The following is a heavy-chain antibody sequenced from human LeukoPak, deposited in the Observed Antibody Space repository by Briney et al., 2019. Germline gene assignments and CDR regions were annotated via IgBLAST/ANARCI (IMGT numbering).Heavy chain of an antibody. Sequence: GESLKISCKGSGYSFTSYWISWVRQMPGKVLEWMGIIYPGDSDTRYSPSFQGQVTISADKSISTAYLQWSSLKASDTAMYYCARHPSCRGGSCYFQGVAFELWGQGTLVTVSS. V-gene: IGHV5-51*01. D-gene: IGHD2-15*01. CDR1: GYSFTSYW. CDR2: IYPGDSDT. J-gene: IGHJ3*01. CDR3: ARHPSCRGGSCYFQGVAFEL.